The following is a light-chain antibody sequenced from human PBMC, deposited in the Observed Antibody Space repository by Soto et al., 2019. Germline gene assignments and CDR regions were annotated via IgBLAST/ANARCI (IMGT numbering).Light chain of an antibody. J-gene: IGKJ4*01. CDR2: AAS. CDR3: NQYHSSFT. CDR1: QGISSS. V-gene: IGKV1-9*01. Sequence: DIQLTQSPSFLSASVGDRVTITCRASQGISSSLAWYQQEPGKAPKLLIYAASTLQSGVPSRFSGSGSGTEFTLAISRLEPEDFAVYYCNQYHSSFTFGGGTKVEIK.